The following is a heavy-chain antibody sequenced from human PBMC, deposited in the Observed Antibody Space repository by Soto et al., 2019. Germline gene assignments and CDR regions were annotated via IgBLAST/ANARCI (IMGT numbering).Heavy chain of an antibody. J-gene: IGHJ5*02. CDR1: GGSMSSYY. CDR3: ARGLWDRSTYASRLWFDT. Sequence: SETLSLTCTVSGGSMSSYYWSWIRQPAGKGLQWIGHMYISGTTNYNPSLKSRVTMSVDTSKNQLSLNLSSVTAADTAVYYCARGLWDRSTYASRLWFDTWGQGSLVT. V-gene: IGHV4-4*07. CDR2: MYISGTT. D-gene: IGHD2-8*01.